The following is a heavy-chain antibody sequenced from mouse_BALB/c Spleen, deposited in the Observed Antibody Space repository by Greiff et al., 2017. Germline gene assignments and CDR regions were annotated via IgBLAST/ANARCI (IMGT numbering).Heavy chain of an antibody. CDR1: GFTFTDYY. CDR3: ARDMSMITTWFAY. Sequence: EVQLVESGGGLVQPGGSLRLSCATSGFTFTDYYMSWVRQPPGKALEWLGFIRNKANGYTTEYSASVKGRFTISRDNSQSILYLQMNTLRAEVSATYYCARDMSMITTWFAYWGQGTLVTVSA. CDR2: IRNKANGYTT. J-gene: IGHJ3*01. D-gene: IGHD2-4*01. V-gene: IGHV7-3*02.